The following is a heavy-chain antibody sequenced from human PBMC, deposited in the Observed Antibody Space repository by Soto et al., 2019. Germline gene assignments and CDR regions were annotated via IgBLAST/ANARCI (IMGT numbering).Heavy chain of an antibody. V-gene: IGHV7-4-1*01. CDR1: GYTFTSYA. CDR3: ARDGFLGDRNWFDP. Sequence: QVQLVQSGSELKKPGASVKVSCKASGYTFTSYAMNCVRQAPGQGLEWMGWINTNTGNPTYAQGFTGRFVFSLDTSVSTAYLQICSLKAEDTAVYYCARDGFLGDRNWFDPWGQGTLVTVSS. J-gene: IGHJ5*02. D-gene: IGHD3-16*01. CDR2: INTNTGNP.